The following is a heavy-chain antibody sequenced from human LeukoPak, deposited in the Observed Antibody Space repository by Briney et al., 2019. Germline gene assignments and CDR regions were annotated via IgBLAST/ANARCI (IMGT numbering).Heavy chain of an antibody. J-gene: IGHJ4*02. Sequence: PGGSLRLSCAASGFTFSSYGMHWVRQAPGKGLEWVAVISYDGSNKYYADSVKGRFTISRDNSKNTLYLQMNSLRAEDTAVYYSVAGDGDFDYWGQGTLVTVSS. V-gene: IGHV3-30*03. D-gene: IGHD6-19*01. CDR3: VAGDGDFDY. CDR2: ISYDGSNK. CDR1: GFTFSSYG.